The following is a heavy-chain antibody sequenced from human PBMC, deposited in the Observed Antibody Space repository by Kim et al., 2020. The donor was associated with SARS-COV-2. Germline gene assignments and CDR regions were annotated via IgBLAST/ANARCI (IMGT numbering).Heavy chain of an antibody. J-gene: IGHJ4*02. D-gene: IGHD6-25*01. Sequence: GWSLRLSCAASGFTFSSYSMSWVRQAPGKGLEWVSSITSGGNTFYADSVKGRFTISRDNSKNTLYLQMNSLRAEDTALYYCAKRSVAGAPAASDYWGQGTLVTVSS. CDR1: GFTFSSYS. V-gene: IGHV3-23*01. CDR3: AKRSVAGAPAASDY. CDR2: ITSGGNT.